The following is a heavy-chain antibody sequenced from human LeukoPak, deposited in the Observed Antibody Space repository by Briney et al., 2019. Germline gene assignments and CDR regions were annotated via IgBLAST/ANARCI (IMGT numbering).Heavy chain of an antibody. CDR3: ARAPSLIYSNYVSSYYYYYYMDV. J-gene: IGHJ6*03. V-gene: IGHV4-34*01. Sequence: SETLSLTCAVYGGSFSGYYWSWIRQPPGKGLEWIGEINHSGSTNYNPSLKSRVTISVDTSKNQFSLKLSSVTAADTAVYYWARAPSLIYSNYVSSYYYYYYMDVWGKGTTVTVSS. CDR2: INHSGST. D-gene: IGHD4-11*01. CDR1: GGSFSGYY.